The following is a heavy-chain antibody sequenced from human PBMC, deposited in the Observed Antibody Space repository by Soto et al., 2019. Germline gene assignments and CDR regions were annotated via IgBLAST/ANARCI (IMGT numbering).Heavy chain of an antibody. CDR1: GLTFSNYW. Sequence: EVQLVESGGGLVQPGGSLRLSCAASGLTFSNYWMSWVRQAPGEGLEWVASINQDGTLKYYVDSVKGRFTISRDNAQNSFFLQMISLRAEDTAVYYCARWQSSGWYLDIWGQGTLLSVSS. CDR3: ARWQSSGWYLDI. J-gene: IGHJ4*02. CDR2: INQDGTLK. D-gene: IGHD6-19*01. V-gene: IGHV3-7*03.